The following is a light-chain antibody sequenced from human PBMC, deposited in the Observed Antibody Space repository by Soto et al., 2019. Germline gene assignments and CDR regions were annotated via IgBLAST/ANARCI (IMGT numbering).Light chain of an antibody. V-gene: IGKV3-20*01. CDR2: GAS. CDR1: QSVSSSS. CDR3: QQYGTSPTT. J-gene: IGKJ1*01. Sequence: EIVLTQSPGTLSLSPGERATLSCRASQSVSSSSLAWYQQKPGQAPRFLIYGASTRATGIPDRFSGTGSGTDFTLTISRPEPEDFAVYYCQQYGTSPTTFGQGTKV.